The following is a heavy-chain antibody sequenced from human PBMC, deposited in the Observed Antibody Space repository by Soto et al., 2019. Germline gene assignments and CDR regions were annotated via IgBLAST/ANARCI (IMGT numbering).Heavy chain of an antibody. V-gene: IGHV3-48*01. CDR3: ARVLGPVTNYYYMDV. J-gene: IGHJ6*03. Sequence: EVQVVESGGGLVQPGGSLRLSCAASGFSFSSYGMNWVRQVPGKGLEWVSYISSSSRTIYYAESVKGRFTISRDNAKNSLYLQMNSLRAEDTAVYYCARVLGPVTNYYYMDVWGKGTTVTCSS. CDR2: ISSSSRTI. D-gene: IGHD4-17*01. CDR1: GFSFSSYG.